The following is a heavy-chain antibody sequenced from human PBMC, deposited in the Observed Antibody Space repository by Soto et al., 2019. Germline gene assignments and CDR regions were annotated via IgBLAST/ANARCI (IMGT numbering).Heavy chain of an antibody. D-gene: IGHD3-3*01. CDR1: GYSFTSYW. V-gene: IGHV5-10-1*03. J-gene: IGHJ6*02. CDR2: IDPSDSYT. CDR3: ARGGRGYDFWSGYRGGHPDYYYYGMDV. Sequence: EVQLVQSGAEVKKPGESLRISCKGSGYSFTSYWISWVRQMPGKGLEWMGRIDPSDSYTNYSPSFQGHVTISADKSISTAYLQWSSLKASDTAMYYCARGGRGYDFWSGYRGGHPDYYYYGMDVWGQGTTVTVSS.